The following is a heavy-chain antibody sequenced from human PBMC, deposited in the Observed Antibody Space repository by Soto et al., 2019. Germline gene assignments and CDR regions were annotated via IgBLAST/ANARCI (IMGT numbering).Heavy chain of an antibody. CDR2: INHSGST. D-gene: IGHD6-13*01. J-gene: IGHJ4*02. CDR3: ARRQPRHSSSWHTFDY. Sequence: SETLSLTCAVYGGSFSGYYWSWIRQPPGKGLEWIGEINHSGSTNYNPSLKSRVTISVDTSKNQFSLKLSSVTAADTAVYYCARRQPRHSSSWHTFDYWGQGTLVTVSS. CDR1: GGSFSGYY. V-gene: IGHV4-34*01.